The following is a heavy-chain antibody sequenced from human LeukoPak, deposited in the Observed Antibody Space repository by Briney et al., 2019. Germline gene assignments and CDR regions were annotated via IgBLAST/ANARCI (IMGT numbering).Heavy chain of an antibody. CDR2: IYYSGNT. J-gene: IGHJ3*01. CDR3: ARDDET. CDR1: GGSISSSSYY. Sequence: SETLSLTCTVSGGSISSSSYYWGWIRQPPGKGLEWIGSIYYSGNTYYNPSLKSRVTISVDTSKNQFSLKLTSVTAADTAVYYCARDDETWGQGTMVTVSS. V-gene: IGHV4-39*07.